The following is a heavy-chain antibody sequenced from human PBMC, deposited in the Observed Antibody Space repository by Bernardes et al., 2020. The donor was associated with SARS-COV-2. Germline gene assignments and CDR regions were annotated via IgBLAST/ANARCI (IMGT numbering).Heavy chain of an antibody. Sequence: ASVQVSCKVSGYSLTAVSMHWVRQAPGKGFEWMGGFEPEDDETIYAQKFQGRVTMTEDTSEDTAYMELSSLRSEDTAVYYCATTYCGGDCSVLYFHYWGQGTLVTVS. CDR3: ATTYCGGDCSVLYFHY. D-gene: IGHD2-21*01. J-gene: IGHJ4*02. CDR2: FEPEDDET. CDR1: GYSLTAVS. V-gene: IGHV1-24*01.